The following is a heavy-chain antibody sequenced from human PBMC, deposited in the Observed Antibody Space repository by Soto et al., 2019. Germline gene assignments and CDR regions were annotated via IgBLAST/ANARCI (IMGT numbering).Heavy chain of an antibody. V-gene: IGHV3-30-3*01. Sequence: GGSLRLSCAASGFTFSSYAMHWVRQAPGKGLEWVAVISYDGSNKYYADSVKGRFTISRDNSKNTLYLQMNSLRAEDTAVYYCASLYDSSGYYYPYDAFDIWGQGTMVTVSS. D-gene: IGHD3-22*01. CDR1: GFTFSSYA. CDR3: ASLYDSSGYYYPYDAFDI. J-gene: IGHJ3*02. CDR2: ISYDGSNK.